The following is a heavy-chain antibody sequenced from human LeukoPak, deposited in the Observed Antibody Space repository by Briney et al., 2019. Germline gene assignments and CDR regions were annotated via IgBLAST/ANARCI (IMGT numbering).Heavy chain of an antibody. CDR3: AREDGGWLRADL. CDR2: IHRDGSVR. D-gene: IGHD5-24*01. Sequence: GGSLRLSCEASGFSFNAFWMSWVRQAPGKGLEWVANIHRDGSVRHYVESVRGRFTISRDNAKNSLFLQMNSLQVEDTAVYYCAREDGGWLRADLWGQGTLVTVSP. J-gene: IGHJ5*02. V-gene: IGHV3-7*01. CDR1: GFSFNAFW.